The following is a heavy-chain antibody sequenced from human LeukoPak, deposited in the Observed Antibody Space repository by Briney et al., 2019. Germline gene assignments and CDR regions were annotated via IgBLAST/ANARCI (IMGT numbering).Heavy chain of an antibody. D-gene: IGHD2-2*01. CDR1: GYTFTSYD. V-gene: IGHV1-2*02. J-gene: IGHJ6*03. CDR2: INPNSGGT. CDR3: ARVVSSDYYYYMDV. Sequence: GASVKVSCKASGYTFTSYDINWVRQATGQGLEWMGWINPNSGGTNYAQKFQGRVTMTRDTSISTAYMELSRLRSDDTAVYYCARVVSSDYYYYMDVWGKGTTVTISS.